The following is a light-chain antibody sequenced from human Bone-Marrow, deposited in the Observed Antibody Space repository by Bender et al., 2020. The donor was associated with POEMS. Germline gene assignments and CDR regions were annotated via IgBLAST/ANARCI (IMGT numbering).Light chain of an antibody. CDR1: TSDIGAYDF. CDR2: DVT. J-gene: IGLJ3*02. V-gene: IGLV2-14*03. CDR3: STWDDRLNAWL. Sequence: HSALTQPASVSGSPGQSITISCTGTTSDIGAYDFVSWFQQHPGKAPKLIIYDVTHRPSGVSNRFSASKSGSSASLAISGLQSEDAADYYCSTWDDRLNAWLFGGGTKLTVL.